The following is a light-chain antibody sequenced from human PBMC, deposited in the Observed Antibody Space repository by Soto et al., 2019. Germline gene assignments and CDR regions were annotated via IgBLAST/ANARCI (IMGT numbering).Light chain of an antibody. V-gene: IGLV2-11*01. J-gene: IGLJ1*01. CDR1: SSDVGCYNY. CDR3: CSYAGSYTYV. CDR2: DVS. Sequence: QSALTQPRSVSGSPEQSVTISCTGTSSDVGCYNYVSWYQQHPGKAPKLMIYDVSKRPSGVPDRFSGSKSGNTASLTISGIQAEDEADYYCCSYAGSYTYVFGTGTKLTDL.